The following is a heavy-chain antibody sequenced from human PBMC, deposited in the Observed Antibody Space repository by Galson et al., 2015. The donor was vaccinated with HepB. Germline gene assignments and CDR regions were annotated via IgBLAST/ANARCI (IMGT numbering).Heavy chain of an antibody. CDR2: MTPNSGNT. D-gene: IGHD1-1*01. CDR3: ARNPFGTGNSEH. V-gene: IGHV1-8*01. Sequence: SVKVSCKASGYTFSDYDINWVRQAPGQGLEWMGWMTPNSGNTGYAQKFQGRVTMTRSTSTSTAFMELSSLRSEDTAVYYCARNPFGTGNSEHWGQGTLVTVSS. J-gene: IGHJ4*02. CDR1: GYTFSDYD.